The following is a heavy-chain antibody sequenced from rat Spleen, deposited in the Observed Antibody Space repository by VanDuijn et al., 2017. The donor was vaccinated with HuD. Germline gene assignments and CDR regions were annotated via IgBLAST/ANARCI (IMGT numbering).Heavy chain of an antibody. V-gene: IGHV5S23*01. CDR3: ARQDTSGYSNWFAY. CDR2: ISPGGGNT. J-gene: IGHJ3*01. Sequence: EVQLMESGGDLVQPGRSLKLSCAASGFTFSDYNMAWVRQTPTKGLEWVASISPGGGNTYYRDSVKGRFTVSRDNSKSTLYLQVDSLRSEDTATYYCARQDTSGYSNWFAYWGQGTLVTVSS. CDR1: GFTFSDYN. D-gene: IGHD4-3*01.